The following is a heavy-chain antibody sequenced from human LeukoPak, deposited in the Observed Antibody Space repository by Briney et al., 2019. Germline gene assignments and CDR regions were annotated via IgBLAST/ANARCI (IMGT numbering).Heavy chain of an antibody. Sequence: ASVKVSCKASGYTFTSYGMSWVRQAPGQGLEWMGWISGYNGHTKYAQKFQGRVTMTTDTSMSTAYMELRSLTSDDTAVFYCARGLPPRRNYDSSGYYSYYFDYWGQGTLVTVSS. CDR1: GYTFTSYG. CDR2: ISGYNGHT. CDR3: ARGLPPRRNYDSSGYYSYYFDY. J-gene: IGHJ4*02. D-gene: IGHD3-22*01. V-gene: IGHV1-18*01.